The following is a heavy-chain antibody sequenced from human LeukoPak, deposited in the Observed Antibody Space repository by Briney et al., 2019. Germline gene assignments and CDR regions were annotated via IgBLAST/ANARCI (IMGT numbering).Heavy chain of an antibody. CDR1: GFTFSSNW. CDR2: INEDGSTT. CDR3: ARAIVGATDDAFDI. V-gene: IGHV3-74*01. D-gene: IGHD1-26*01. J-gene: IGHJ3*02. Sequence: GGSLRLSCAASGFTFSSNWMHWVRQAPGKGLVWVSRINEDGSTTNYADSVKGRFTNSRDNAKNSLYLQMNSLRAEDTAVYYCARAIVGATDDAFDIWGQGTMVTVSS.